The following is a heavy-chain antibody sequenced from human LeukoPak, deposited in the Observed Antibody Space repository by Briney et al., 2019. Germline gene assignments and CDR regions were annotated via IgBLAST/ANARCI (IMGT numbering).Heavy chain of an antibody. CDR1: GFTFSSYA. J-gene: IGHJ4*02. CDR2: ISGSGGST. CDR3: AKRREYYFDY. D-gene: IGHD3-10*01. Sequence: AGGSLRLSCAASGFTFSSYAMSWVRQAPGKGLEWVSVISGSGGSTYYADSVKGRFTISRDNSKNTLYLQMNSLRAEDTAVYYCAKRREYYFDYWGQGTLVTVSS. V-gene: IGHV3-23*01.